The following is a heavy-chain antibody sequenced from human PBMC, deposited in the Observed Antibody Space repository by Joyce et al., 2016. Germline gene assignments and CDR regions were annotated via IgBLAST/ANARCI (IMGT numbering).Heavy chain of an antibody. V-gene: IGHV1-69*12. J-gene: IGHJ4*02. CDR2: VIPLFGTS. CDR3: ARGDLGTQLDY. D-gene: IGHD1/OR15-1a*01. CDR1: GGTFSSYA. Sequence: QVQLVQSGAEVKKPGSSVKVSCKASGGTFSSYAVSWVRQAPGQRLEWIGEVIPLFGTSNYAQHCQGRVTITADDSTGTTYMELSSLRSDDTAVYYCARGDLGTQLDYWGQGTLVTVSS.